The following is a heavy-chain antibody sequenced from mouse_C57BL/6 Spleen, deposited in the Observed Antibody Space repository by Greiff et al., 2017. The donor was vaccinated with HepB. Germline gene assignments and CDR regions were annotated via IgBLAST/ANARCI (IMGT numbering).Heavy chain of an antibody. D-gene: IGHD2-1*01. CDR1: GFTFSSYA. CDR3: ARDDGNTWFAY. V-gene: IGHV5-4*01. CDR2: ISDGGSYT. Sequence: EVQLVESGGGLVKPGGSLKLSCAASGFTFSSYAMSWVRQTPEKRLEWVATISDGGSYTYYPDNVKGRFTISRDNAKNNLYLQMSHLKSEDTAMYYCARDDGNTWFAYWGQGTLVTVSA. J-gene: IGHJ3*01.